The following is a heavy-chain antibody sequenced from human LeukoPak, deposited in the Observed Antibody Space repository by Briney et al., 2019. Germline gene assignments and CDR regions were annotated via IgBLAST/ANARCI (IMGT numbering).Heavy chain of an antibody. J-gene: IGHJ4*02. CDR2: IYTSGST. V-gene: IGHV4-61*02. Sequence: PSQTLSLTCTDSGGSISSGSYYWSWIRQPAGKGLEWIGRIYTSGSTNYNPSLKSRVTISVDTSKNQFSLKLSSVTAADTAVYYCARLPHYWGQGTLVTVSS. CDR1: GGSISSGSYY. CDR3: ARLPHY.